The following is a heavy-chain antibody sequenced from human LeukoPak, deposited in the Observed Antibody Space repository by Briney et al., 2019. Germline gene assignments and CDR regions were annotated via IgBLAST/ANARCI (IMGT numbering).Heavy chain of an antibody. V-gene: IGHV1-8*01. J-gene: IGHJ3*02. CDR1: GYTFTSYD. CDR3: ARALVVVTVLDAFDI. D-gene: IGHD2-21*02. CDR2: MNPNSGNT. Sequence: ASVKVSCKASGYTFTSYDINWVRQASGQGLEWMGWMNPNSGNTGYAQKFQGRVTMTRNTSISTAYMELSSLRSEDTAVYYCARALVVVTVLDAFDIWGQGTMVTVSS.